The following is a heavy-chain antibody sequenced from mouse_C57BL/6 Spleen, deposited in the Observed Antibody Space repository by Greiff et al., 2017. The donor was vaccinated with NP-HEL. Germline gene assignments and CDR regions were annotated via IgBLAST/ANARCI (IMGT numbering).Heavy chain of an antibody. Sequence: EVLLVESGGDLVKPGGSLKLSCAASGFTFSSYGMSWVRQTPDKRLEWVATISSGGSYTYYPDSVKGRFTISRDNAKNTLYLQMSSLKSEDTAMYYCARQTPGWYFDVWGTGTTVTVSS. J-gene: IGHJ1*03. CDR3: ARQTPGWYFDV. V-gene: IGHV5-6*01. CDR1: GFTFSSYG. CDR2: ISSGGSYT.